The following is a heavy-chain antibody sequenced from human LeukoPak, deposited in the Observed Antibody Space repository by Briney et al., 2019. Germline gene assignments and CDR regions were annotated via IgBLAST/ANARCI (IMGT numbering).Heavy chain of an antibody. CDR2: IDHSGST. V-gene: IGHV4-34*01. J-gene: IGHJ5*02. CDR1: GGSFSGYY. CDR3: ARAFRAGAKLLPANNWFDP. Sequence: SETLSLTCAVYGGSFSGYYWSWIRQPPGKGLEWIGEIDHSGSTNYNPSLKSRATISVDTSKNQFSLKLSSVTAADTAVYYCARAFRAGAKLLPANNWFDPWGQGTLVTVSS. D-gene: IGHD2/OR15-2a*01.